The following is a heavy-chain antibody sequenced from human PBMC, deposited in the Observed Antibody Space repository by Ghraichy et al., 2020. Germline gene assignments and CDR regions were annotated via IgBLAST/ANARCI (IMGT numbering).Heavy chain of an antibody. D-gene: IGHD1-26*01. CDR1: GFIFSNYG. J-gene: IGHJ4*02. CDR2: IRYDGSNK. Sequence: GGSLRLSCAASGFIFSNYGMHWVRQAPGKGLEWVSFIRYDGSNKYYADSVKGRFTISRDNSKKTLYLQMNSLRAEDTAFYYCAKHVTTGGGYGYWGQGTLVTVSS. CDR3: AKHVTTGGGYGY. V-gene: IGHV3-30*02.